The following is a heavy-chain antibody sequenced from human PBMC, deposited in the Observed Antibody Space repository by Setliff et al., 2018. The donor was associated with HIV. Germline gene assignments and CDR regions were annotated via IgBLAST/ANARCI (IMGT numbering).Heavy chain of an antibody. J-gene: IGHJ6*03. V-gene: IGHV1-2*06. CDR3: AREFGAGIRQIVAGEFYYMDV. CDR2: INPNHGDT. CDR1: GYTFTAYY. D-gene: IGHD5-12*01. Sequence: ASVKVSCKASGYTFTAYYLHWVRQAPGQGLEWMGRINPNHGDTNYAQKFQGRVTMTRDTSISTAYMELSRLRSDDTAVYYCAREFGAGIRQIVAGEFYYMDVWGKGTTVTVSS.